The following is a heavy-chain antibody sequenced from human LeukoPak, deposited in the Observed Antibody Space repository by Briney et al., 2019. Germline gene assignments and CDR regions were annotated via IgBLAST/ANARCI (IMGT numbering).Heavy chain of an antibody. D-gene: IGHD1-7*01. V-gene: IGHV3-30-3*01. CDR2: ISYDGSNK. Sequence: GGSLRLSCAASRFTLSSYAMHWVRQAPGKGLEWVAVISYDGSNKYYADSVKGRFTISRDNSKNTLYLQMNSLRAEDTAVYYCARDFSVELELPGLYWGQGSLVTVSS. CDR3: ARDFSVELELPGLY. J-gene: IGHJ4*02. CDR1: RFTLSSYA.